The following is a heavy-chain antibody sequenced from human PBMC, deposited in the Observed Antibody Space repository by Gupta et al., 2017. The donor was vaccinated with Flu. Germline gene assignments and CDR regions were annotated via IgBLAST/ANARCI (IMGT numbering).Heavy chain of an antibody. V-gene: IGHV5-51*01. CDR2: ICPGDSDT. CDR1: LPTSW. CDR3: ARHDCYKYSMDV. J-gene: IGHJ6*03. Sequence: LPTSWIGWGRQMPGKGLEWMGIICPGDSDTRYSPSFQGQVTISVDKSINTAYLQWNSLKASDTAIYFCARHDCYKYSMDVWGKGTTVTVSS.